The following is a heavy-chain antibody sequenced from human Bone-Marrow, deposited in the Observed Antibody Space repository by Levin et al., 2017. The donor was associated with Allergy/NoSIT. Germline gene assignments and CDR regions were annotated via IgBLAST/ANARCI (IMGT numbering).Heavy chain of an antibody. Sequence: PGGSLRLSCAASGFTFDDYAMYWVRQAPGKGLELVSGISWNSNTIDYTDSVKGRFTISRDNAKNSLYLQMNSLRSDDTALYYCAKGAKGYSGSYHDYWGQGTLVTVSS. D-gene: IGHD1-26*01. CDR2: ISWNSNTI. CDR3: AKGAKGYSGSYHDY. V-gene: IGHV3-9*01. CDR1: GFTFDDYA. J-gene: IGHJ4*02.